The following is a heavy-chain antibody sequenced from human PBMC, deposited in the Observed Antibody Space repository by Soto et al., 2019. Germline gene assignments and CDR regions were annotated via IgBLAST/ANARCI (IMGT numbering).Heavy chain of an antibody. D-gene: IGHD3-10*01. Sequence: PSQTLSLTCAISGDSVSSNDATWDWIRQSPSRGLEWLGRTYYRSKWYNDYAVSVKSRITINPDTSKNQISLQLNSVTPEDTAVYYCARDRPYGSGFPFDSSGHGTLVTVSS. CDR1: GDSVSSNDAT. CDR3: ARDRPYGSGFPFDS. V-gene: IGHV6-1*01. J-gene: IGHJ4*01. CDR2: TYYRSKWYN.